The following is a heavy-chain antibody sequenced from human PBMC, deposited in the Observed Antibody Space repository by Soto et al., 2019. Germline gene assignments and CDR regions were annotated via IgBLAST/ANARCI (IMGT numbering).Heavy chain of an antibody. V-gene: IGHV3-30-3*01. Sequence: QVQLVESGGGVVQPGRSLRLSCAASGFTFSSFAMHWVRQAPGKGLEWVAVISYDGSNKYYADSVKGLFTISRDKSKNTRYLQMNSLRAEDMAVHTCARDRSVSYIYYFDYWGQGTLVTVSS. J-gene: IGHJ4*02. D-gene: IGHD1-26*01. CDR2: ISYDGSNK. CDR1: GFTFSSFA. CDR3: ARDRSVSYIYYFDY.